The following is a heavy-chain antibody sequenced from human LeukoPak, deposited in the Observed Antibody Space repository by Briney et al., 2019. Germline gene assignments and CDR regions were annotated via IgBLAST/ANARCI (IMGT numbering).Heavy chain of an antibody. CDR1: GYSFTNYW. J-gene: IGHJ3*02. D-gene: IGHD3-10*01. V-gene: IGHV5-51*01. Sequence: GESLKISCKGSGYSFTNYWIGWVRPMPGEGLEWIGIIYPGDSDTRYSPSFQGQITISADKSISTAYLQWSSLKASDTAMYYCGRHVPGSDDTFDIWGQGTMVTVSS. CDR3: GRHVPGSDDTFDI. CDR2: IYPGDSDT.